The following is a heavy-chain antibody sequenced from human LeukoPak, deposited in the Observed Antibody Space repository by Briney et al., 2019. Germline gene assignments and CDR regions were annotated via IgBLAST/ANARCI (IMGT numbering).Heavy chain of an antibody. CDR2: INPNSGGT. Sequence: ASLKGSCKASGFTLTGFYIAWGRQAPGQRGGWVGWINPNSGGTNYAQKFQGRVTMTRDTSISTAYMELSRLRSDDTAVYYCARAGFSYSSGWMNFDYWGQGTLVTVSS. D-gene: IGHD6-19*01. V-gene: IGHV1-2*02. CDR1: GFTLTGFY. J-gene: IGHJ4*02. CDR3: ARAGFSYSSGWMNFDY.